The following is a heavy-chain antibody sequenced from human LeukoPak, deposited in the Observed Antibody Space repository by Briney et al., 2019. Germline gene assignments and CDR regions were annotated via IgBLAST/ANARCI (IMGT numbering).Heavy chain of an antibody. V-gene: IGHV3-30*04. D-gene: IGHD3-10*01. J-gene: IGHJ5*02. Sequence: XSYAMHWVRQXPXXXLEWVAVISYDGSNKYYADSVKGRFTISRDNSKNTLYLQMNSLRAEDTAVYYCARWGGDTHNWFDPWGQGTLVTVSS. CDR3: ARWGGDTHNWFDP. CDR2: ISYDGSNK. CDR1: XSYA.